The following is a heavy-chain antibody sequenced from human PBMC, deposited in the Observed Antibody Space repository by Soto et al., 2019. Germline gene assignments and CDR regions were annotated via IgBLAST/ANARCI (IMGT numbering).Heavy chain of an antibody. CDR2: ISWNSGSI. D-gene: IGHD3-16*01. CDR1: GFTFDDYA. CDR3: AKDVFGGVIGWFDP. J-gene: IGHJ5*02. Sequence: EVQLVESGGGLVQPGRSLRLSCAASGFTFDDYAMHWVRQAPGKGLEWVSGISWNSGSIGYADSVKGRFTISRDNAKNSLYLQMNSLRAEDTAVYYWAKDVFGGVIGWFDPWGQGTLVTVSS. V-gene: IGHV3-9*01.